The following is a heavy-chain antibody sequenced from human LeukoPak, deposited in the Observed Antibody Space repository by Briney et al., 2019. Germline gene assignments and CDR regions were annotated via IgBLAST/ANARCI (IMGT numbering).Heavy chain of an antibody. CDR3: ARHEYGGNGPFDH. J-gene: IGHJ4*02. Sequence: SETLSLTCTVSGGSISSYYWSWIRQPPGKGLEWIGYIYYSGSTNYNPSLKSRVTISVDTSKNQFSLKLSSVTAADTAVYYCARHEYGGNGPFDHWGQGTLVTVS. D-gene: IGHD4-23*01. CDR1: GGSISSYY. CDR2: IYYSGST. V-gene: IGHV4-59*08.